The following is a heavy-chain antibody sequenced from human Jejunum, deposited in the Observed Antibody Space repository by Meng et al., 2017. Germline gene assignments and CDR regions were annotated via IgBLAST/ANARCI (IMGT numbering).Heavy chain of an antibody. CDR1: GDSISSGGHY. D-gene: IGHD2-2*01. J-gene: IGHJ4*02. Sequence: QVQPQESGPGLVTPSQTLSLTCTFSGDSISSGGHYWSWIRQHPGKGLEWIGYIYYTGSAYYNPSLESRVTLSVDTSNNQFSLRLNSVTAADTAVYYCTREGQLMLGLVDYWGQGTLVTVSS. V-gene: IGHV4-31*03. CDR3: TREGQLMLGLVDY. CDR2: IYYTGSA.